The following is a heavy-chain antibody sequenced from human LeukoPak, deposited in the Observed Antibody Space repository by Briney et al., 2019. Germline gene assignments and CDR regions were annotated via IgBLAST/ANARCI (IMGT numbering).Heavy chain of an antibody. Sequence: PSETLSLTCTVSGDSVRTSNHYWSWIRQHPGKGLEWIGYIYYSGSTYYNPSLKSRVTISVDTSKNQFSLKLSSVTAADTAVYYCARYSSGRPSFDYWGQGTLVTVSS. CDR2: IYYSGST. V-gene: IGHV4-31*03. J-gene: IGHJ4*02. CDR3: ARYSSGRPSFDY. CDR1: GDSVRTSNHY. D-gene: IGHD6-19*01.